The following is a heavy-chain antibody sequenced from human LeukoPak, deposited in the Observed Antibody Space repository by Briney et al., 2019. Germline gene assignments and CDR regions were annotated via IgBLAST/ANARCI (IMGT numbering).Heavy chain of an antibody. Sequence: GRSLRLSCAASGFTFSSYAMHWVRQAPGKGLEWVAVISYGGSNKYYADSVKGRFTISRDNSKNTLYLQMNSLRAEDTAVYYCARGGSEYSSSFFDYWGQGTLVTVSS. CDR2: ISYGGSNK. D-gene: IGHD6-6*01. CDR1: GFTFSSYA. J-gene: IGHJ4*02. CDR3: ARGGSEYSSSFFDY. V-gene: IGHV3-30*01.